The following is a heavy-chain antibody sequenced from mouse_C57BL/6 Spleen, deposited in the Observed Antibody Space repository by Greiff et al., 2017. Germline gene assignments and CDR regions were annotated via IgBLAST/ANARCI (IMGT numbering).Heavy chain of an antibody. D-gene: IGHD2-1*01. J-gene: IGHJ2*01. CDR3: TTGGNDY. CDR2: IDPENGDT. CDR1: GFNIKDDY. Sequence: VQLQQSGAELVRPGASVKLSCTASGFNIKDDYMHWVKQRPEQGLEWIGWIDPENGDTEYASKFQGKATITADTSSNTAYLQLSSLTSEDTAVYYCTTGGNDYWGQGTTLTVSS. V-gene: IGHV14-4*01.